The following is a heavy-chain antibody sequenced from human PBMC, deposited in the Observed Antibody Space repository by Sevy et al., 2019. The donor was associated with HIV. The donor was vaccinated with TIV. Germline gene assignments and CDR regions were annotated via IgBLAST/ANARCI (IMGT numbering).Heavy chain of an antibody. D-gene: IGHD3-22*01. CDR2: ISYDGSNT. V-gene: IGHV3-30*04. J-gene: IGHJ4*02. CDR3: ARDGGYDSRGYDLSNY. Sequence: GGSLRLSCAASGFTFSTYVMHWVRQAPGKGLEWVAVISYDGSNTYYANSVKGRFTISRDSSKNTLYLQMSSLRAEDTAVYFCARDGGYDSRGYDLSNYWGQGTLVTVSS. CDR1: GFTFSTYV.